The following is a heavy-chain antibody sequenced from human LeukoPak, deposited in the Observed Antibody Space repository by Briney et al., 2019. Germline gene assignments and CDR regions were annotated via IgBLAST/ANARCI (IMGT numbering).Heavy chain of an antibody. D-gene: IGHD5-18*01. J-gene: IGHJ4*02. CDR1: GFTLDELS. CDR2: FDPEDGET. Sequence: EASVKVSCKVSGFTLDELSMHWLRQAPGKGPEWMGGFDPEDGETVYAQKFQDRVTLSEDRSTDIAYMELSRLRSDDTAVYYCARDPKDTAMVDYWGQGTLVTVSS. CDR3: ARDPKDTAMVDY. V-gene: IGHV1-24*01.